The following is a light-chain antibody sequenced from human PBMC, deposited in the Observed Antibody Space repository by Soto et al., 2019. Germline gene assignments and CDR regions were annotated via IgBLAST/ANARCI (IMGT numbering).Light chain of an antibody. CDR2: AAS. J-gene: IGKJ5*01. CDR1: QSISSY. V-gene: IGKV1-39*01. CDR3: QKSYSTTIT. Sequence: DIQMTQSPSSLSASVGDRVTITCRASQSISSYLNWYKQKPGKAPKLLIYAASSLQSGVPSRLSGSGSGTDFTLTISSLQPEDFATYYCQKSYSTTITCGQGKRREIK.